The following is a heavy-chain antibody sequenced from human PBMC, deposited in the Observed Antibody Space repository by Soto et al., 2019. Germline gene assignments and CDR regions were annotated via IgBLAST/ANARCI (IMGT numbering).Heavy chain of an antibody. CDR2: IYHSGST. CDR1: VVSISSSNW. D-gene: IGHD3-22*01. V-gene: IGHV4-4*02. Sequence: PSETLSLTCAFSVVSISSSNWWSWVRQPPGKGLEWIGEIYHSGSTNYNPSLKSRVTISVDKSKNQFSLKLSSVTAADTAVYYCASAYSDSSGYSYFDYWGQGTLVTVSS. J-gene: IGHJ4*02. CDR3: ASAYSDSSGYSYFDY.